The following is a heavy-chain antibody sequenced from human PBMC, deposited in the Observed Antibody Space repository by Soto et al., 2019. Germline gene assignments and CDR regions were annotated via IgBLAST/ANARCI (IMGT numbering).Heavy chain of an antibody. J-gene: IGHJ5*02. CDR2: FDPENDET. CDR1: GYTLSEVS. Sequence: EASVKVSCKVSGYTLSEVSIHWVRQTPGKGLEWMGGFDPENDETSYAQKFQGRVTLTEDTSTDTAYLELSSLRSEDTAIYYCAIAAYCSGATCYSGYNWFDPWGQGTQVTVSS. V-gene: IGHV1-24*01. CDR3: AIAAYCSGATCYSGYNWFDP. D-gene: IGHD2-2*01.